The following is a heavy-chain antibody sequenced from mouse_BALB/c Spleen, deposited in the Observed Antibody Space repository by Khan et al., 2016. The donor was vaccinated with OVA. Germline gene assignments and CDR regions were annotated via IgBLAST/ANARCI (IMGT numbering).Heavy chain of an antibody. Sequence: QVQLQQSGAELARPGASVKMSCKASGYIFTSYMMHWVKQRPGQGLEWIGDINPSSGYNNYNQKFKDKATLTADKSSSTAYMQLSSLTSEDSAVYDCARGGYGGFAYWGQGTLVTASA. CDR3: ARGGYGGFAY. V-gene: IGHV1-4*01. J-gene: IGHJ3*01. D-gene: IGHD1-1*02. CDR1: GYIFTSYM. CDR2: INPSSGYN.